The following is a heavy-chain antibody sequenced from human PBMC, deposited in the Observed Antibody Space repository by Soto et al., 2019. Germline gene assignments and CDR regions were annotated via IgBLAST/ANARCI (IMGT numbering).Heavy chain of an antibody. CDR3: AKDRMVAGVGGYFDY. Sequence: QVQLVESGGGVVQPGRSLRLSCAGSGFTFSAYGMDWVRQATGKGLEWVAVISDDGSNKYYADSVKGRFTISRDNSKATLYLQMPCLRAEDTAVYYCAKDRMVAGVGGYFDYWGPGNLVTVSS. V-gene: IGHV3-30*18. J-gene: IGHJ4*02. CDR1: GFTFSAYG. CDR2: ISDDGSNK. D-gene: IGHD6-19*01.